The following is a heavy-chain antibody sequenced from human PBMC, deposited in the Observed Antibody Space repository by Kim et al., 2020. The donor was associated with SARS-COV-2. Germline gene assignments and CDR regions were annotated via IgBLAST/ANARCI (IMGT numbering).Heavy chain of an antibody. D-gene: IGHD5-18*01. V-gene: IGHV3-23*01. J-gene: IGHJ3*02. CDR3: AKCLYRYDSDAFDI. Sequence: ADSVKGRFTISRDNSKNTLYLQMTSLTGDDTAVYYCAKCLYRYDSDAFDIWGLGTLVTVSS.